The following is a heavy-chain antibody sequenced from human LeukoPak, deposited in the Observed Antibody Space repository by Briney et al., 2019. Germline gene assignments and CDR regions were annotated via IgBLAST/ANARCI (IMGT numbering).Heavy chain of an antibody. CDR2: IYTSGST. V-gene: IGHV4-61*02. CDR1: GGSISSGSYY. D-gene: IGHD1-7*01. Sequence: PSETLSLTCTVSGGSISSGSYYWSWIRQPAGKGLEWIGRIYTSGSTNYNPSLKSRVTISVDTSKNQFSLKLSSVTAADTAVYYCARVWGELRQYYFDYWGQGTLVTVSS. CDR3: ARVWGELRQYYFDY. J-gene: IGHJ4*02.